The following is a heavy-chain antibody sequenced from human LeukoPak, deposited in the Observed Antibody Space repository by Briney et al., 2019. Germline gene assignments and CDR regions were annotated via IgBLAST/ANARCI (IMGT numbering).Heavy chain of an antibody. V-gene: IGHV3-15*01. D-gene: IGHD4-17*01. CDR1: GFTLSKVW. J-gene: IGHJ4*02. CDR3: TTVDYGDLTPAASSDY. Sequence: GGSLRLSCAASGFTLSKVWMSWVRQAPGKGLEWVGRIKTKTDGGTTEYAAPVRGRFTISRDDSEDTLYLQMNSLKTEDTAVYYCTTVDYGDLTPAASSDYWGQGTPVTVSS. CDR2: IKTKTDGGTT.